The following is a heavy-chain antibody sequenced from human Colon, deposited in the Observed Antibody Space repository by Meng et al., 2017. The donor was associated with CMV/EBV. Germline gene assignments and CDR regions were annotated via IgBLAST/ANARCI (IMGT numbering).Heavy chain of an antibody. CDR2: ISAYNGNT. D-gene: IGHD6-13*01. CDR3: ARDGVQGVADY. CDR1: GYTFTSYG. V-gene: IGHV1-18*01. Sequence: GESLKISCKASGYTFTSYGISWVRQAPGQGLEWMGWISAYNGNTNYAQKLQGRVTMTTDTSTSTAYMELRSLRSDDTAVYYCARDGVQGVADYWGQGTLVTVSS. J-gene: IGHJ4*02.